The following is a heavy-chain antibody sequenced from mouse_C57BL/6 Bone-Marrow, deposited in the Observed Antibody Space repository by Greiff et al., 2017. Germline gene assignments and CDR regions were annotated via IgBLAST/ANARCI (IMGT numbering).Heavy chain of an antibody. CDR1: GFNIKDDY. D-gene: IGHD1-1*01. Sequence: VQLQQSGAELVRPGASVKLSCTASGFNIKDDYMHWVKQRPEQGLEWIGWIDPENGDTEYASKFQGKATITADTSSNTAYLQLSSLTSEDTAVYYCTTEGITTVVATSWYFDVWGTGTTVTVSS. CDR3: TTEGITTVVATSWYFDV. CDR2: IDPENGDT. V-gene: IGHV14-4*01. J-gene: IGHJ1*03.